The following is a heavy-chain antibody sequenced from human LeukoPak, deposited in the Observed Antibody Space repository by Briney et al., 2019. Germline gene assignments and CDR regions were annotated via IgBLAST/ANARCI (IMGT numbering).Heavy chain of an antibody. J-gene: IGHJ5*02. D-gene: IGHD3-10*01. Sequence: PGGSLRLSCAASGFTFSSYAMSWVRQAPGKGLEWVSGINWNGGSTGYGDSVKGRFTISRDNVKNSLYLQMNSLRAEDTALYFCARISTTMIRGVTNWFDPWGQGTLVTVSS. V-gene: IGHV3-20*04. CDR1: GFTFSSYA. CDR3: ARISTTMIRGVTNWFDP. CDR2: INWNGGST.